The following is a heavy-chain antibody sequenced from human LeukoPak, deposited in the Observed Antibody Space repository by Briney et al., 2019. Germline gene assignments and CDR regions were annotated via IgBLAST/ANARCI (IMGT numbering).Heavy chain of an antibody. Sequence: GGSLRLSCAASGFAFRSHGMHWVRQAPGKGLVWVSRINSDGSSTSYADSVKGRFTISRDNAKNTLCLQMNSLRAEDTAVYYCARDGVNWNDVRGGFDYWGQGTLVTVSS. CDR2: INSDGSST. J-gene: IGHJ4*02. D-gene: IGHD1-20*01. CDR3: ARDGVNWNDVRGGFDY. CDR1: GFAFRSHG. V-gene: IGHV3-74*01.